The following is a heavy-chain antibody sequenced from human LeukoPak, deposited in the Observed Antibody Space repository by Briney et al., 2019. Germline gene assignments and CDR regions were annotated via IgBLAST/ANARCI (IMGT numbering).Heavy chain of an antibody. V-gene: IGHV1-46*01. CDR1: GYTFTSYY. CDR3: ARDTDIVVVPAAMRGALDY. CDR2: INPSGGST. J-gene: IGHJ4*02. D-gene: IGHD2-2*01. Sequence: ASVKVSCKASGYTFTSYYMHWVRQAPGQGLEWMGIINPSGGSTSYAQKFQGRVTMTRDTSTSTVYMELSSLRSEDTAAYYCARDTDIVVVPAAMRGALDYWGQGTLVTVSS.